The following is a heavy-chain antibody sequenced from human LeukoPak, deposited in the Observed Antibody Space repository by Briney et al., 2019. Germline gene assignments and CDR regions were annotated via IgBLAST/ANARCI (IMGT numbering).Heavy chain of an antibody. D-gene: IGHD3-22*01. J-gene: IGHJ3*02. V-gene: IGHV4-4*07. CDR3: ARATALYYYDSSGYSAFDI. CDR1: GASISSDY. CDR2: MSTSGST. Sequence: SETLSLTCTVSGASISSDYWSWIRQPAGKALEWIGRMSTSGSTNYNPSLKSRVSMSVDTSKNQFSLKLSSVTAADTAVYYCARATALYYYDSSGYSAFDIWGQGTMVTVSS.